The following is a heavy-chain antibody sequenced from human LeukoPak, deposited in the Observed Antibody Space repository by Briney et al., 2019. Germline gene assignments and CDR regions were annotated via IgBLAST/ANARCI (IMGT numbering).Heavy chain of an antibody. J-gene: IGHJ6*03. CDR2: IDNDGHGI. CDR3: AAGGGWDPSFGVVTHIDA. D-gene: IGHD3-3*01. V-gene: IGHV3-74*01. CDR1: GFTFSGYW. Sequence: GGSLRLSCVTSGFTFSGYWMHWVRQGPEKGLELVSRIDNDGHGIIYADSVKGRFTTSRDNVKNTLYLQMNSLRVEDTAVYYCAAGGGWDPSFGVVTHIDAWGKGATVVVS.